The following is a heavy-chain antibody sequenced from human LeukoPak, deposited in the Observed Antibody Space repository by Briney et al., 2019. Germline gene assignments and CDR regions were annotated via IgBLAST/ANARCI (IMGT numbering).Heavy chain of an antibody. J-gene: IGHJ4*02. CDR1: GGSTSSYY. V-gene: IGHV4-59*08. CDR3: ARHYGP. D-gene: IGHD3-10*01. CDR2: IYYSGST. Sequence: SETLSLTCTVSGGSTSSYYWSWIRQPPGKGLEWIGNIYYSGSTYYNPSLKSRVTISVDTSKNQFSLKLNSVTATDTAVYYCARHYGPWGQGTLVTVSS.